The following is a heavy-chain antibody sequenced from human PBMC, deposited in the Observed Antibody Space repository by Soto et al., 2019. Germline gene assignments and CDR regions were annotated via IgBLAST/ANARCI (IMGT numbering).Heavy chain of an antibody. CDR1: GYTFTSYG. D-gene: IGHD6-19*01. CDR2: ISAYNGNT. CDR3: VREMVAVAGRYYHDGMGV. Sequence: QVQLVQSGAEVKKPGASVKVSCKASGYTFTSYGISWVRQAPGQGLEWMGWISAYNGNTNYAQKLQGRVTMTTDTSPSTAYMELGSLRSDDTAVYCCVREMVAVAGRYYHDGMGVLGQGTTVTVPS. V-gene: IGHV1-18*01. J-gene: IGHJ6*02.